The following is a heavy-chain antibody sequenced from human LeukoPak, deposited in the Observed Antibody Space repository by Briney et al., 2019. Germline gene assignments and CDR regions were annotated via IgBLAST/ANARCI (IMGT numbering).Heavy chain of an antibody. CDR3: ARVFILQQLVPVWFDP. CDR1: GYTFTSYY. V-gene: IGHV1-46*01. CDR2: INPSRDST. D-gene: IGHD6-13*01. Sequence: ASVKVSCKASGYTFTSYYMHRVRQAPGQGLEWMGIINPSRDSTTYPQKFQCRVTITRDSSTSTVYMELSSLSSEDTAVYYCARVFILQQLVPVWFDPWGQGTLVTVSS. J-gene: IGHJ5*02.